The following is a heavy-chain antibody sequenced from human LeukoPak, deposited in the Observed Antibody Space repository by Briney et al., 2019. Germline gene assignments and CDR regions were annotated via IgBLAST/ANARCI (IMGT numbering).Heavy chain of an antibody. CDR1: GGSISFHC. J-gene: IGHJ2*01. CDR3: ARGGVWYFDL. D-gene: IGHD3-16*01. Sequence: SETLSLTCTVSGGSISFHCWSWIRQPPGKGLEWIGYIHLSGSTYYDPSLRSRVTISEDTSKNQFSLRLNSVTAADTAVYYCARGGVWYFDLWGRGTLVTVSS. V-gene: IGHV4-59*11. CDR2: IHLSGST.